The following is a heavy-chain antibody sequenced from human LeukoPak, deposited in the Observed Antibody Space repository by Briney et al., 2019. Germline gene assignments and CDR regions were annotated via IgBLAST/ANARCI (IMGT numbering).Heavy chain of an antibody. D-gene: IGHD6-19*01. V-gene: IGHV1-46*01. CDR2: INPSGGST. CDR1: GYTFTSYY. J-gene: IGHJ4*02. CDR3: ARDDRYGGQWLELDY. Sequence: ASVKVSCKASGYTFTSYYMHWVRHAPGQGLEWMGIINPSGGSTSYAQKFQGRVTMTRDMSTSTAYMELRSLRSDDTAVYYCARDDRYGGQWLELDYWGQGTLVTVSS.